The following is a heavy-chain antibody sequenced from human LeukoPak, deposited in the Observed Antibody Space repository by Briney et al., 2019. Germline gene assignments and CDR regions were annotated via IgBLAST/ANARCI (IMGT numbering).Heavy chain of an antibody. Sequence: ASVKVSCKVSGYTLTELSMHWVRQAPGKGLEWMGGFDPEDGETIYAQKFQGRVTMTTDTSTSTAYMELRSLRSDDTAVYYCAKAAAGTNAFDIWGQGTMVTVSS. CDR3: AKAAAGTNAFDI. J-gene: IGHJ3*02. CDR1: GYTLTELS. V-gene: IGHV1-24*01. D-gene: IGHD6-13*01. CDR2: FDPEDGET.